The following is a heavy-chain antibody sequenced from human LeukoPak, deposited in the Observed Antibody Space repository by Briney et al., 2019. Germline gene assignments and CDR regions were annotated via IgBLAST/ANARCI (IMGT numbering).Heavy chain of an antibody. V-gene: IGHV1-18*01. J-gene: IGHJ4*02. D-gene: IGHD3-22*01. CDR3: ARDLYYYDSSGYSRPTDY. Sequence: ASVKVSCKASGYTFTSYGISWVRQAPGQGLEWMGWISAYNGNTNYAQKLQGRVTMTTDTSTSTAYMELRSLRSDDTAVYYCARDLYYYDSSGYSRPTDYWGQGTLVTVSS. CDR1: GYTFTSYG. CDR2: ISAYNGNT.